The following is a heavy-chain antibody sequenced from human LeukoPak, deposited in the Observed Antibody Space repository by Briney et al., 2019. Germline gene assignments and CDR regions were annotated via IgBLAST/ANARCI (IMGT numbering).Heavy chain of an antibody. CDR2: IKQDGSEK. CDR3: ARTQWRSYMDV. D-gene: IGHD6-19*01. Sequence: PGGSLRLFCAASGFTFSSYWMSWVRQAPGKGLEWVANIKQDGSEKYYVDSVKGRFTISRDNAKNSLYLQMNNLRAEDTAVYYCARTQWRSYMDVWGKGTTVTVSS. V-gene: IGHV3-7*01. J-gene: IGHJ6*03. CDR1: GFTFSSYW.